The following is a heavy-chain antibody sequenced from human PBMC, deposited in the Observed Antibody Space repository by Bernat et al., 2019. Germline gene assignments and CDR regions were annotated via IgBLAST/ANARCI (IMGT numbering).Heavy chain of an antibody. CDR2: ISSSSSYI. Sequence: EVQLVESGGGLVKPGGSLRLSCAASGFTFSSYSMNWVRQAPVKGLEWVSYISSSSSYIYYADSVKGRFTISRDNAKNSLYLQMNSLRAEDTAVYYCVRESHQSGWVWGRGTLVTVSP. V-gene: IGHV3-21*05. CDR1: GFTFSSYS. D-gene: IGHD6-19*01. J-gene: IGHJ4*02. CDR3: VRESHQSGWV.